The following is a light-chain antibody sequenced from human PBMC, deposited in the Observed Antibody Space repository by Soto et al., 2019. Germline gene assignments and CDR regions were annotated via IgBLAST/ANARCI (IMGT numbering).Light chain of an antibody. CDR1: SSNIGNNY. CDR3: GTWDSSLNVWV. CDR2: DSN. J-gene: IGLJ3*02. Sequence: QSVLTQPPSVSAAPGQKVTISCSGSSSNIGNNYISWYRQLPGTAPELLIYDSNKRPSGIGDRFSGSKSGTSATLDITGLQTGDEADYYCGTWDSSLNVWVFGGGTQLTVL. V-gene: IGLV1-51*01.